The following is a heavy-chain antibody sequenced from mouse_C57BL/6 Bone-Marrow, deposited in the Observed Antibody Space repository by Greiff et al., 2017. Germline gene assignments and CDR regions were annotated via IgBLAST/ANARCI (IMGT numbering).Heavy chain of an antibody. Sequence: QVQLQQSGSELRSPGSSVKLSCKDFDSEVFPIAYMSWVRQKPGHGFEWIGGILPSIGRTIYGEKFEDKATLDADTLSNTASLELNSLTSEDSAIYSCARPPYCYGSIAWFAYWGQGTLVTVSA. J-gene: IGHJ3*01. CDR2: ILPSIGRT. CDR1: DSEVFPIAY. V-gene: IGHV15-2*01. D-gene: IGHD1-1*01. CDR3: ARPPYCYGSIAWFAY.